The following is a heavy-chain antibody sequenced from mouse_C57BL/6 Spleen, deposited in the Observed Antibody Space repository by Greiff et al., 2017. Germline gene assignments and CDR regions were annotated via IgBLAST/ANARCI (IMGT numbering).Heavy chain of an antibody. J-gene: IGHJ4*01. V-gene: IGHV5-4*01. CDR3: AREGYGKDAMDY. CDR2: ISDGGSYT. Sequence: EVKVEESGGGLVKPGGSLKLSCAASGFTFSSYAMSWVRQTPEKRLAWVATISDGGSYTYYPDNVKGRFTISRDNAKNNLYLQMSHLKSEDTAMYYCAREGYGKDAMDYWGQGTSVTVSS. CDR1: GFTFSSYA. D-gene: IGHD2-10*02.